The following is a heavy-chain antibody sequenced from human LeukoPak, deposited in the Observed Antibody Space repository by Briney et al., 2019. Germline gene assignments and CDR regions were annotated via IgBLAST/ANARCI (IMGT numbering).Heavy chain of an antibody. CDR3: ARLKYCTNGVCYAGFDY. CDR2: IXAGNGNT. Sequence: CXAXXYXXTXYAXDWVRQAPGQRREWXXWIXAGNGNTKYSQKFQGRLTITRDTSADTAYMELSSLRSEDTAVYYCARLKYCTNGVCYAGFDYWGQGTLVTVSS. V-gene: IGHV1-3*01. J-gene: IGHJ4*02. D-gene: IGHD2-8*01. CDR1: XYXXTXYA.